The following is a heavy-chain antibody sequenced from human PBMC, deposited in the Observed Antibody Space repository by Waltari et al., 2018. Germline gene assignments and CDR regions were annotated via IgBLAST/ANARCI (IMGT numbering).Heavy chain of an antibody. Sequence: QVQLQESGPGLVKPSQTLSLTCTVSGGPISSGGYYWSWIRQPPGKGLGWIWYLYYSGSTNYNPSLKGRVTISVDTSKNQFSLKLSSVTAADTAGYYCARDGELWFGEALDPWGQGTLVTVSS. CDR3: ARDGELWFGEALDP. CDR2: LYYSGST. V-gene: IGHV4-61*08. J-gene: IGHJ5*02. D-gene: IGHD3-10*01. CDR1: GGPISSGGYY.